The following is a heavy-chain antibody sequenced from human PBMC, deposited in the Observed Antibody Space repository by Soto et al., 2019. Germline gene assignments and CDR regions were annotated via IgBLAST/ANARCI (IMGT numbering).Heavy chain of an antibody. J-gene: IGHJ4*02. CDR3: LRSGGY. V-gene: IGHV4-61*01. CDR1: GGSVSSGSSY. CDR2: IYYTGST. Sequence: SETLSLTCTVSGGSVSSGSSYWSWIRQPPGKGLEWIGYIYYTGSTSYNPSLNSRVTISMDTSKNQFSLEVSPVTAADTAVYYCLRSGGYWGQGTVVTVSS. D-gene: IGHD2-15*01.